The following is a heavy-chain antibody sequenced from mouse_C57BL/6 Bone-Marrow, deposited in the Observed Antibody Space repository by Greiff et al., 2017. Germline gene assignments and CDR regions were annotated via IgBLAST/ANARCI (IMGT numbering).Heavy chain of an antibody. D-gene: IGHD1-2*01. CDR1: GYTFTDYY. CDR3: ARNLNYGHYYAMDY. V-gene: IGHV1-76*01. J-gene: IGHJ4*01. CDR2: IYPGSGNT. Sequence: QVQLQQSGAELVRPGASVKLSCKASGYTFTDYYINWVKQRPGQGLEWIARIYPGSGNTYYNGKFKGKATLTAEKSSSTAYMQLSSLTSEDSAVYFCARNLNYGHYYAMDYWGQGTSVTVSS.